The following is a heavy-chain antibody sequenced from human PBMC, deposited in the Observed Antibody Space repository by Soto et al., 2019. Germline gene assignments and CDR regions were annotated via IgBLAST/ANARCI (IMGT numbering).Heavy chain of an antibody. V-gene: IGHV3-7*05. D-gene: IGHD2-15*01. J-gene: IGHJ6*02. Sequence: PGGSLRLSCADSGFTFSSSWMSWVRQAPGKGLEWVANIKQDGSEKYYVDSVKGRFTISRDNAKNSLYLQMNSLRAEDTAVYYCARIGFCSGSGCLTYYSGVDVWGQGTTVTVSS. CDR2: IKQDGSEK. CDR3: ARIGFCSGSGCLTYYSGVDV. CDR1: GFTFSSSW.